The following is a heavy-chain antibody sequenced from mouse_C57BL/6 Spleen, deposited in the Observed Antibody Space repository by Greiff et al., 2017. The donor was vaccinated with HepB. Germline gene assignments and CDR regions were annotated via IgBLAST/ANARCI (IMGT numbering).Heavy chain of an antibody. D-gene: IGHD3-2*02. CDR2: IDPSDSYT. CDR3: AGGSGYDAMDY. CDR1: GYTFTSYW. V-gene: IGHV1-69*01. J-gene: IGHJ4*01. Sequence: VQLQQSGAELVMPGASVKLSCKASGYTFTSYWMHWVKQRPGQGLEWIGEIDPSDSYTNYNQKFKGKSTLTVDKSSSTAYMQLSSLTSEDSAVYYCAGGSGYDAMDYWGQGTSVTVSS.